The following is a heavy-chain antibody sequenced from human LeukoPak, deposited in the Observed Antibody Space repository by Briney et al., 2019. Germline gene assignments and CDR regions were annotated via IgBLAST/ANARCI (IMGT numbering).Heavy chain of an antibody. J-gene: IGHJ4*02. D-gene: IGHD1-26*01. CDR3: AKKAQYNGNYPLDY. CDR1: GFTFTSYS. CDR2: TSDRGDYT. Sequence: GGSLRLSCAASGFTFTSYSMSWVRQAPGEGLEWVSGTSDRGDYTYYADSVKGRFTISRDNSKNTLYLQMNSLRAEDTALYFCAKKAQYNGNYPLDYWGQGTLVTVSS. V-gene: IGHV3-23*01.